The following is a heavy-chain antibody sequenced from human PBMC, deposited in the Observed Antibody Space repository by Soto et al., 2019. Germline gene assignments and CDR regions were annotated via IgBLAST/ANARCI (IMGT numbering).Heavy chain of an antibody. CDR1: GFTFSSYG. CDR3: ATDYPDYFDY. Sequence: GGSLRLSCAASGFTFSSYGMHWVRQAPGKGLEWVAVISYDGSNKYYADSVKGRFTISRDNSKNTLYLQMNSLRAEDTAVYYCATDYPDYFDYWGQGTLVTVSS. D-gene: IGHD4-17*01. J-gene: IGHJ4*02. CDR2: ISYDGSNK. V-gene: IGHV3-30*03.